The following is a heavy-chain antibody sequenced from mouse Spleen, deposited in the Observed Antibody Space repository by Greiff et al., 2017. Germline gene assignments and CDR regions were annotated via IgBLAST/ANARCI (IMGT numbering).Heavy chain of an antibody. V-gene: IGHV1-5*01. D-gene: IGHD2-3*01. J-gene: IGHJ3*01. CDR3: TSGIYDGYYDASY. Sequence: VQLQQSGTVLARPGASVKMSCKASGYTFTSYWMHWVKQRPGQGLEWIGAIYPGNSDTSYNQKFKGKAKLTAVTSTSTAYMELSSLTNEDSAVYYCTSGIYDGYYDASYWGQGTLVTVSA. CDR1: GYTFTSYW. CDR2: IYPGNSDT.